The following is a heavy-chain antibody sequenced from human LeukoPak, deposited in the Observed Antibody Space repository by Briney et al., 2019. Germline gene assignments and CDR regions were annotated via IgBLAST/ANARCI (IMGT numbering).Heavy chain of an antibody. V-gene: IGHV1-69*13. J-gene: IGHJ3*01. CDR3: ARHRRHRLYYDSSGYYHDAFDF. CDR2: IIPIFGTA. D-gene: IGHD3-22*01. CDR1: GGTFSSYA. Sequence: SVKVSCKASGGTFSSYAISWVRQAPGQGLEWMGGIIPIFGTANYAQKFQGRVTITADESTTTAYMEMSSLGSEDTAVYFCARHRRHRLYYDSSGYYHDAFDFWGQGTMVTVSS.